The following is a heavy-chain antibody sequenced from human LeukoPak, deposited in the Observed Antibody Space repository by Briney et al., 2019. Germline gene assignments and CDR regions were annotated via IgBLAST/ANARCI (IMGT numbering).Heavy chain of an antibody. J-gene: IGHJ4*02. CDR1: GYALIDLS. CDR3: ATDQGGGSYWYYLDF. Sequence: ASVKVSCKVFGYALIDLSMHWVRQVPGKGLEWMGGFHPGNGETIYAQNFQGRVTMTEDTSTDTAYMELSGLRSDDTAVYYCATDQGGGSYWYYLDFRGQGTLVAVSS. V-gene: IGHV1-24*01. D-gene: IGHD1-26*01. CDR2: FHPGNGET.